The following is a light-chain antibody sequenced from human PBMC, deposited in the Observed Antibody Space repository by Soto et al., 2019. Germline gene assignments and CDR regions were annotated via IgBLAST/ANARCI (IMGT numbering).Light chain of an antibody. J-gene: IGLJ2*01. Sequence: QSALTQPASVSGSPGQSITISCTGTSSDDGGYNYVSWYQQHPGKAPKLMIYAVSNRPSGVSNRFSGSKSGNTASLTISGLQADDEAEYYCSSYTSSSTPVVFGGGTKVTVL. CDR3: SSYTSSSTPVV. V-gene: IGLV2-14*01. CDR1: SSDDGGYNY. CDR2: AVS.